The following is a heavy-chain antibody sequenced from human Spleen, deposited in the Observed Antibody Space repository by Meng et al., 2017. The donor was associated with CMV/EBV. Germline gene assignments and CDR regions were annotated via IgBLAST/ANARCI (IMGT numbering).Heavy chain of an antibody. CDR3: ARGSITIFGYAFDI. CDR1: GYSINSYYF. V-gene: IGHV4-59*01. D-gene: IGHD3-3*01. J-gene: IGHJ3*02. CDR2: IYYSGTT. Sequence: SETLSLTCTVSGYSINSYYFWGWIRQPPGKALEWIGYIYYSGTTNYSPSLKSRVTISVDTSKSQFSLKLTSVTAADTAVYYCARGSITIFGYAFDIWGQGTMVTVSS.